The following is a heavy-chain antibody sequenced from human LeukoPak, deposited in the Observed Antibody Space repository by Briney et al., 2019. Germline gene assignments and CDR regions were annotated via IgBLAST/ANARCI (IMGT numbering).Heavy chain of an antibody. D-gene: IGHD2-2*01. J-gene: IGHJ4*02. CDR1: GYSISSGYY. V-gene: IGHV4-38-2*02. CDR2: IYHSGST. Sequence: SETLSPTCTVSGYSISSGYYWGWIRQPPGKGLEWIGSIYHSGSTYYNPSLKSRVTISVDTSKNQFSLKLSSVTAADTAVYYCARGGDRPAADYWGQGTLVTVSS. CDR3: ARGGDRPAADY.